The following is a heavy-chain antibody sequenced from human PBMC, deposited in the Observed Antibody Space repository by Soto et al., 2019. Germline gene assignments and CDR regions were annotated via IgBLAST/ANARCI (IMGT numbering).Heavy chain of an antibody. Sequence: PLETLSLTCTVSGGSISSSSFHWGWIRQPPGKGLEWIGSIYYSGSTYYSPSLKSRVTISVDTSKNQFSLKLSSVTAADTAVYYCARSGYSYGPNPLLYWGQGTLVTVSS. V-gene: IGHV4-39*01. J-gene: IGHJ4*02. CDR1: GGSISSSSFH. CDR3: ARSGYSYGPNPLLY. CDR2: IYYSGST. D-gene: IGHD5-18*01.